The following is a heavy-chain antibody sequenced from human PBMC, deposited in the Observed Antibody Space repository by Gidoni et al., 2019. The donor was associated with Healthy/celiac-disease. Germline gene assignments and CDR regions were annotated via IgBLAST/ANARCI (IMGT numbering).Heavy chain of an antibody. D-gene: IGHD2-2*01. J-gene: IGHJ6*02. CDR3: ARGSDIVVVPAEHYYYGMDV. V-gene: IGHV3-11*01. Sequence: QVQLVESGGGLVKPGGSLRLSCAAPGFTFSDYYMSWIRQAPGKGLEWFSYISSSGSTIYYADSVKGRFTISRDNAKNSLYLQMNSLRAEDTAVYYCARGSDIVVVPAEHYYYGMDVWGQGTTVTVSS. CDR2: ISSSGSTI. CDR1: GFTFSDYY.